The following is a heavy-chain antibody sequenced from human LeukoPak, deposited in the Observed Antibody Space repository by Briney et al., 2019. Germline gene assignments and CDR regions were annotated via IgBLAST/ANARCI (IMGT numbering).Heavy chain of an antibody. CDR3: ARESNSPLDY. J-gene: IGHJ4*02. D-gene: IGHD5-24*01. Sequence: PSETLSLTCAVYGGSFSGYYWSWIRQPPGKGLEWIGEINHSGGTNYNPSLKSRVTISVDTSKNQFSLKLSSVTAADTAVYYCARESNSPLDYWGQGILVTVSS. V-gene: IGHV4-34*01. CDR2: INHSGGT. CDR1: GGSFSGYY.